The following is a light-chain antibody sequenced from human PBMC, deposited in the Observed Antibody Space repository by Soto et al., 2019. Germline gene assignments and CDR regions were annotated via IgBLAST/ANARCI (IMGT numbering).Light chain of an antibody. V-gene: IGLV2-8*01. CDR2: EVN. J-gene: IGLJ1*01. CDR3: SSYAGSNYV. CDR1: SSDVGGYIY. Sequence: QSALTQPPSASGSPGQSVTISCTGTSSDVGGYIYVSWYQQHPGKVPKLMIYEVNKRPAGVPDRFSGSRSGNTASLTVSGLQTEDEADYYCSSYAGSNYVFGTGTKLTVL.